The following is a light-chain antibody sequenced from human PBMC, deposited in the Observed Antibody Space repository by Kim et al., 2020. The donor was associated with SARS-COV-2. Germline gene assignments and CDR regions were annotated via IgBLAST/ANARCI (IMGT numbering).Light chain of an antibody. CDR2: GKN. V-gene: IGLV3-19*01. CDR3: NSRDSSGNPVV. Sequence: SSVLTQDPAVSVALGQTVRITCQGDSLRSYYASWYQQKPGQAPVLVIYGKNNRPSGIPDRFSGSSSGNTASLTITGAQAEDEADYYCNSRDSSGNPVVFG. J-gene: IGLJ2*01. CDR1: SLRSYY.